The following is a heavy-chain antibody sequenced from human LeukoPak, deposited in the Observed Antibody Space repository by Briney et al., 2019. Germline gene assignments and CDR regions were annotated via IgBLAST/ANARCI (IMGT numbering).Heavy chain of an antibody. Sequence: GSLRLSCAASGFTFSSYWMSWVRQPPGKGLEWIGEINHSGSTNYNPSLKSRVTISADKSKNQFSLTLNSVTAADTAVYYCAKLVGASIIGYYYMDVWGKGTTVTISS. CDR3: AKLVGASIIGYYYMDV. CDR1: GFTFSSYW. V-gene: IGHV4-4*02. J-gene: IGHJ6*03. D-gene: IGHD1-26*01. CDR2: INHSGST.